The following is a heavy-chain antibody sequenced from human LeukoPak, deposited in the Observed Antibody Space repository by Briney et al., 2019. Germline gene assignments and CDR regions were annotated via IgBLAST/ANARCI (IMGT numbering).Heavy chain of an antibody. D-gene: IGHD3-3*01. Sequence: PSETLSLTCTVSGGSISTSSHYWGWIRQPPGKGLEWIGSVHYSGHTYYNPSLKSRVTISVDTSKNQFSLKLSSVTAADTAVYYCASDFWSGLPNYFDYWGQGTLVTVSS. V-gene: IGHV4-39*07. CDR2: VHYSGHT. CDR3: ASDFWSGLPNYFDY. J-gene: IGHJ4*02. CDR1: GGSISTSSHY.